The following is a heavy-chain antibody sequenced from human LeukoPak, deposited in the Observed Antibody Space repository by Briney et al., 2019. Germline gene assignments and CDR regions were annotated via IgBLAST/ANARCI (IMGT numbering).Heavy chain of an antibody. CDR2: INPNSGGT. J-gene: IGHJ4*02. V-gene: IGHV1-2*02. Sequence: GASVKVSCKASGYTFIGYYMHGVGQAPGQGLEWMGWINPNSGGTNYAQKFQGRVTMTRDTSISTAYMELSRLISDDTAVCYCATTDSYVSGDPPSLCGQRILVTVSS. CDR1: GYTFIGYY. CDR3: ATTDSYVSGDPPSL. D-gene: IGHD4-17*01.